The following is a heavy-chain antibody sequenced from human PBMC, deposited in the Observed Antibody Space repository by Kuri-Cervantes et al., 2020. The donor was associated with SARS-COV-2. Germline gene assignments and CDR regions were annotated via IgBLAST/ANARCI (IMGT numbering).Heavy chain of an antibody. Sequence: SVKVSCKASGGTFSSYAISWVRQAPGQGFEWMGGIIPIFGTANYAQKFQGRVTITTDESTSTAYMELSSLRSEDTAVYYCARVSKAARPSAWFDPWGQGTLVTVSS. CDR3: ARVSKAARPSAWFDP. J-gene: IGHJ5*02. CDR1: GGTFSSYA. D-gene: IGHD6-6*01. CDR2: IIPIFGTA. V-gene: IGHV1-69*05.